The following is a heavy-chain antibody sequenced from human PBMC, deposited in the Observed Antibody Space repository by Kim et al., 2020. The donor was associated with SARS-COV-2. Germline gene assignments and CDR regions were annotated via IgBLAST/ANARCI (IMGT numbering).Heavy chain of an antibody. Sequence: ASVKVSCKVSGYTLTELSMHWVRQAPGKGLEGMGGFDPEDGETIYAQKFQGRGTMTEDTSTDTAYMKLSSLRSEDTAVYYCATSTTVTTSGWFDPWGQGTLVPVSS. D-gene: IGHD4-17*01. J-gene: IGHJ5*02. CDR3: ATSTTVTTSGWFDP. CDR1: GYTLTELS. CDR2: FDPEDGET. V-gene: IGHV1-24*01.